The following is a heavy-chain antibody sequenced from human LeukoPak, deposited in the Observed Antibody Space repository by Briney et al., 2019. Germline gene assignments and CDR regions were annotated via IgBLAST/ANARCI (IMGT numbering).Heavy chain of an antibody. V-gene: IGHV4-34*01. J-gene: IGHJ6*02. CDR3: ARLKSAMGAYYYYYYGMDV. CDR2: INHSGST. CDR1: GGSFSGYY. D-gene: IGHD3-16*01. Sequence: SESLSLTCAVYGGSFSGYYWSWIRQPPGKGLEWIGKINHSGSTNYNPSLKSRVTISVDTSKNQFSLKLSSVTAADTAVYYCARLKSAMGAYYYYYYGMDVWGQGTTVTVSS.